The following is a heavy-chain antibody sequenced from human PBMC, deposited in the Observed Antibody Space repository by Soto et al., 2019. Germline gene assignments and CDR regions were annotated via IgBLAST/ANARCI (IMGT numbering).Heavy chain of an antibody. Sequence: SETLSLTCTLSGCSISSYYWSWIRQPPGKGLEWIGYIYYSGSTNYNPSLKSRVTISVDTSKNQFSLKLSSVTAADTAVYYCARGNVDTAMALVNYWGQGTLVTVSS. D-gene: IGHD5-18*01. CDR2: IYYSGST. V-gene: IGHV4-59*01. CDR1: GCSISSYY. CDR3: ARGNVDTAMALVNY. J-gene: IGHJ4*02.